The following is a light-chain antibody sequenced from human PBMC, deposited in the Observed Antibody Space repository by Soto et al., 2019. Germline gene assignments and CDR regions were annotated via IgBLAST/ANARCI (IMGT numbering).Light chain of an antibody. CDR1: NLGDRY. CDR3: QAWDDTTGVV. V-gene: IGLV3-1*01. J-gene: IGLJ2*01. Sequence: YELTQPPSVSVSPGQTASITCSGGNLGDRYACWYQQKPGQSPVLVIYLDTKRPSGIPERFSGSNSGNTATLTISGTQAVDEADYYCQAWDDTTGVVFGGGTKLTVL. CDR2: LDT.